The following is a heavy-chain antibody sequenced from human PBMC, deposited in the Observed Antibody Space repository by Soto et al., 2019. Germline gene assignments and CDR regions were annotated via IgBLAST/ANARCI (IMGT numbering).Heavy chain of an antibody. V-gene: IGHV3-30*18. CDR2: ISYDGSNK. J-gene: IGHJ5*02. CDR3: AKVITDCSSTSCYVYWFDP. D-gene: IGHD2-2*01. Sequence: PGGSLRLSCAASGFNLSTYGMHWVRQAPGKGLEWVAVISYDGSNKYYADYVKGRFTISRDNSKNTLYLQMNSLRAEDTAVYYCAKVITDCSSTSCYVYWFDPWGQGTLVTVSS. CDR1: GFNLSTYG.